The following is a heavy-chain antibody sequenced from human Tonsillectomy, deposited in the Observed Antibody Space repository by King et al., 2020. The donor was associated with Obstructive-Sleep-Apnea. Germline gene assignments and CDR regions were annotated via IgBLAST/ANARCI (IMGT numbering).Heavy chain of an antibody. CDR2: IHTIWST. CDR3: ASWKVRGVIQEY. J-gene: IGHJ4*02. D-gene: IGHD3-10*01. V-gene: IGHV4-4*07. Sequence: VQLQESGPGLGKPSETLSLTCTVSGGSISSYYWSWIRQFAGKGMEWIGRIHTIWSTTYNPSPKSRVTLSVDTSKNQFSLMLSSVTAADTAVYYCASWKVRGVIQEYWGQGTLVTVSS. CDR1: GGSISSYY.